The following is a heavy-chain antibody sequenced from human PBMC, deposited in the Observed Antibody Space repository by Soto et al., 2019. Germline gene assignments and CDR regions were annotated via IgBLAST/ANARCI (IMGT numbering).Heavy chain of an antibody. CDR3: ATDGYGGSGDV. V-gene: IGHV3-30-3*01. D-gene: IGHD5-12*01. CDR2: MSYDGGNE. J-gene: IGHJ6*01. Sequence: QVQLVESGGGVVQPGRSLRLSCAASGFTFSTYAMDWVRQAPGKGLEWVSVMSYDGGNEYYADSVKGRFTVSRDKSKNTLYLELNSLRPEDTAVYYCATDGYGGSGDVW. CDR1: GFTFSTYA.